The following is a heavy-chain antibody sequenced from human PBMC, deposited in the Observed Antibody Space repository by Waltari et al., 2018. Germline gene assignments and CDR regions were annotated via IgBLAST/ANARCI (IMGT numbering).Heavy chain of an antibody. V-gene: IGHV3-23*01. D-gene: IGHD2-15*01. CDR2: ISGSGGST. CDR3: AKRALGYCSGGSCFGDYYFDY. Sequence: EVQLLESGGGLVQPGGSLRLSCAASGFTFSSYAMSWVRQAPGKGLAWVSAISGSGGSTYYADSVKGRFTISRDNSKNTLYLQMNSLRAEDTAVYYCAKRALGYCSGGSCFGDYYFDYWGQGTLVTVSS. CDR1: GFTFSSYA. J-gene: IGHJ4*02.